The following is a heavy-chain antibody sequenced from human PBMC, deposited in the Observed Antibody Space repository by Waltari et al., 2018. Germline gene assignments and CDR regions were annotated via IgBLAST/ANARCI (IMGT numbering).Heavy chain of an antibody. V-gene: IGHV4-39*07. D-gene: IGHD3-3*01. CDR2: IYYSGST. J-gene: IGHJ4*02. CDR1: GGSLSSSSYY. CDR3: APYDFWSGYYY. Sequence: QLQLQESGPGLVKPSETLSLTCTVSGGSLSSSSYYWGWIRQPPGKGLEWIGSIYYSGSTYYNPSLKSRVTISVDTSKNQFSLKLSSVTAADTAVYYCAPYDFWSGYYYWGQGTLVTVSS.